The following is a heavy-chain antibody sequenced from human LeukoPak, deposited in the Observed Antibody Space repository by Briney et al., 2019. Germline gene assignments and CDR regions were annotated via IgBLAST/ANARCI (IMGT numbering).Heavy chain of an antibody. CDR3: AREVDESQAAHWFDP. D-gene: IGHD1-26*01. J-gene: IGHJ5*02. Sequence: ASVKVSCKASGYTFTGYYMHWVRQAPGQGLEWMGWINPNSGGTNYAQKFQGRVTMTRDTSISTAYMELSRLRSDDTAVYYCAREVDESQAAHWFDPWGQGTLVTVSS. V-gene: IGHV1-2*02. CDR2: INPNSGGT. CDR1: GYTFTGYY.